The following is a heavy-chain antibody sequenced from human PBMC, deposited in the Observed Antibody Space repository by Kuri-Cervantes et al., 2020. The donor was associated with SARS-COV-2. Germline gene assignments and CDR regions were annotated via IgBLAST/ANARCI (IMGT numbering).Heavy chain of an antibody. V-gene: IGHV3-48*03. J-gene: IGHJ4*02. CDR2: IGLSDISI. D-gene: IGHD6-19*01. CDR3: ARGRGANGWFDY. CDR1: GFTFSRYE. Sequence: GESLKISCVASGFTFSRYEINWVRQASGKGLEWVSYIGLSDISIKYTDSVKGRFSISRDNAKNSVYLQMNSLRVEDTALYYCARGRGANGWFDYWGPGTLVTVSS.